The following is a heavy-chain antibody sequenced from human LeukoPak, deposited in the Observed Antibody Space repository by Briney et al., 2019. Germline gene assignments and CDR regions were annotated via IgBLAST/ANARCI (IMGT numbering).Heavy chain of an antibody. CDR3: AREAGSGYYYFDY. D-gene: IGHD3-22*01. CDR2: IFYSGRT. J-gene: IGHJ4*02. Sequence: SQTLSLTCTVSGGSISSGGYYWSWIRQLPGKGLEYIGYIFYSGRTYYNPSLKSRLTISVDTSNNQFSLKLSSVTAADTAVYYCAREAGSGYYYFDYCGQGTLVTVSS. CDR1: GGSISSGGYY. V-gene: IGHV4-31*03.